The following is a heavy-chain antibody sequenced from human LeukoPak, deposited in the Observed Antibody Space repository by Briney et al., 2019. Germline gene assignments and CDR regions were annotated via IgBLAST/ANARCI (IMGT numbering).Heavy chain of an antibody. D-gene: IGHD4-11*01. CDR2: RKQDGSEK. CDR3: ARGYGNYGY. CDR1: GFTFNRYR. V-gene: IGHV3-7*04. J-gene: IGHJ4*02. Sequence: GGPLTLSCAASGFTFNRYRVICLRRARGKGGEWGDNRKQDGSEKYYVDFVKGRFNISRDNAKKTLYLQMNRLRGEDPAVYYCARGYGNYGYWGQGTLVTVSS.